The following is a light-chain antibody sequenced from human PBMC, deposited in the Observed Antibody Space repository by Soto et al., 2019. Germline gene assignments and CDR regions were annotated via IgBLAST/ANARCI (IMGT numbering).Light chain of an antibody. CDR1: QSVSNY. J-gene: IGKJ4*01. V-gene: IGKV3-11*01. Sequence: EIVLTQSPATLSLSPGERATLSCRASQSVSNYLAWYQQKPGQPPRLLIYDASNRATGIPARFSGSGSATDFTLTISSLEPEDFAVYYCQQRSNWPPLTFGGGTKVEIK. CDR2: DAS. CDR3: QQRSNWPPLT.